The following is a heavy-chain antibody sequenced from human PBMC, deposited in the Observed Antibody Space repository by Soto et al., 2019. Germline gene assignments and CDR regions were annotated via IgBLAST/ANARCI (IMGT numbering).Heavy chain of an antibody. CDR1: GGNVSSNSVA. Sequence: PTQSLPCVGSGGNVSSNSVAWNWDRQSPSRGLEWLGRTYYRSRWYSDYAVSVRSRIDINADTSKNQVSLQLNSVTPEDTAVYYCARSEEDSDYYYYGMDVWGQGTTVTV. J-gene: IGHJ6*02. D-gene: IGHD2-15*01. CDR3: ARSEEDSDYYYYGMDV. CDR2: TYYRSRWYS. V-gene: IGHV6-1*01.